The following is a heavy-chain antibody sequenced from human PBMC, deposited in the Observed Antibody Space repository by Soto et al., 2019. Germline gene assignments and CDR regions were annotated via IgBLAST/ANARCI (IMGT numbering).Heavy chain of an antibody. Sequence: EVQLVESGGGLVKPGGSLRLSCAASGFTFSRYSMNWVRQAPGKGLEWVSSISSSSSYRYYADSVKGRFTISRDNAKNTLYLQMNRLRGEDTAVYYCASAGYCSGGSCYFEYYYYYRDVWGKGTTVTVSS. CDR1: GFTFSRYS. CDR2: ISSSSSYR. D-gene: IGHD2-15*01. CDR3: ASAGYCSGGSCYFEYYYYYRDV. V-gene: IGHV3-21*01. J-gene: IGHJ6*03.